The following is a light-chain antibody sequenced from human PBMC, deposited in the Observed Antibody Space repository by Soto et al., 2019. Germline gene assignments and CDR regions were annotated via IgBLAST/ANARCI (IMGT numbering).Light chain of an antibody. CDR1: SSNIGTHYD. CDR2: GHS. CDR3: QSYDSSLSGYVI. J-gene: IGLJ2*01. Sequence: QSVLTQPPSVSGAPGQRVTISCTGSSSNIGTHYDVHWYQQLPGTAPKLLIYGHSNRPSGVPDRFSGSKSGTSASLAITGLQAEDEADYYCQSYDSSLSGYVIFGGGTKLTVL. V-gene: IGLV1-40*01.